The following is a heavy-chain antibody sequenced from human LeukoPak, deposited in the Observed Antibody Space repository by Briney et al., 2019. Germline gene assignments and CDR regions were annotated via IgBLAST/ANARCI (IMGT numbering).Heavy chain of an antibody. CDR2: IYSGGST. J-gene: IGHJ4*02. CDR3: ARGDYTSGWLDY. Sequence: GGSLRLSCAASGFTVSSNYMSWVRQAPGKGLEWLSLIYSGGSTYYADSVKGRFTISRDNSRNTLYLQMSSLRAEDTAVYYCARGDYTSGWLDYSGQGTLVTVSS. V-gene: IGHV3-53*01. CDR1: GFTVSSNY. D-gene: IGHD6-19*01.